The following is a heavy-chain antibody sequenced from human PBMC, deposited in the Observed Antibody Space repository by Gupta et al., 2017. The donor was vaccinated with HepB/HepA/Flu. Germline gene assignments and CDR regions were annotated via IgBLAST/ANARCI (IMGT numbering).Heavy chain of an antibody. D-gene: IGHD3-22*01. J-gene: IGHJ3*02. CDR3: ASRSVDSSGYYYPTGAFDI. V-gene: IGHV3-33*01. Sequence: QVQLVESGGGVVQPGRSLRLSCAASGFTFSSYGMHWVRQAPGKGLEWVAVIWYDGSNKYYADSVKGRFTISRDNSKNTLYLQMNSLRAEDTAVYYCASRSVDSSGYYYPTGAFDIWGQGTMVTGSS. CDR2: IWYDGSNK. CDR1: GFTFSSYG.